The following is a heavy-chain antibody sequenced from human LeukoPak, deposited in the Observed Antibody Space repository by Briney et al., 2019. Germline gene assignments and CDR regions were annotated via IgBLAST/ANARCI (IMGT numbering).Heavy chain of an antibody. CDR2: IYYSGST. CDR3: ARGDRYYDSSGFPSDALDY. CDR1: GGSISSGGYY. V-gene: IGHV4-31*03. Sequence: PSQTLSLTCTVSGGSISSGGYYWSWIRQHPGKGLEWIGYIYYSGSTYHNPSLKSRVTISVDTSKNQFSLKLSSVTAADKAVYYCARGDRYYDSSGFPSDALDYWGQGTLVTVSS. D-gene: IGHD3-22*01. J-gene: IGHJ4*02.